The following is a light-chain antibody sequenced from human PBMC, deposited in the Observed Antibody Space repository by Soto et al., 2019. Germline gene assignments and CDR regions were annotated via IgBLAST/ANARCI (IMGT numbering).Light chain of an antibody. CDR3: SSYAGSDSLV. J-gene: IGLJ2*01. CDR2: EVT. Sequence: QSALTQPPSASGSPGQSVTLSCTGTSSDVGGYNYVSWYQQHPGKAPKLMIYEVTKRPSGVPDRFSGSKSGHTASLTVSGLQAEDEADYFFSSYAGSDSLVFGGGTQLTVL. V-gene: IGLV2-8*01. CDR1: SSDVGGYNY.